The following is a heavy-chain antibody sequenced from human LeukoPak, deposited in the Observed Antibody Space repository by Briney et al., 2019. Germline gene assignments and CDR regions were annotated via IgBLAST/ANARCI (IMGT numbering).Heavy chain of an antibody. D-gene: IGHD2-2*02. CDR3: ARHVGGYCSSTSCYTAYGMDV. CDR2: IYYSGST. J-gene: IGHJ6*04. Sequence: KPSETLSLTCTVSGGSISSSSYYWGWIRQPPGKGLEWIGSIYYSGSTYYNPSLKSRVTISVDTSKNQFSLKLSSVTAADTAVYYCARHVGGYCSSTSCYTAYGMDVWGKGTTVTVSS. CDR1: GGSISSSSYY. V-gene: IGHV4-39*01.